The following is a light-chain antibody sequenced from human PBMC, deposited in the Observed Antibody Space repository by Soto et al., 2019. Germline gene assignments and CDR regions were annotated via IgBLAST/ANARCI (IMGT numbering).Light chain of an antibody. V-gene: IGKV3-15*01. CDR1: QSVSSN. CDR2: GAS. J-gene: IGKJ3*01. Sequence: EIVMTQSPATLSVSPGERATLSCRASQSVSSNLAWYQQKPGQAPRLLIYGASTRATGIPARFSGSGSGREFTLTISSLQSEDFAVYYCQQYNNWPLFSFGPGTKVDIK. CDR3: QQYNNWPLFS.